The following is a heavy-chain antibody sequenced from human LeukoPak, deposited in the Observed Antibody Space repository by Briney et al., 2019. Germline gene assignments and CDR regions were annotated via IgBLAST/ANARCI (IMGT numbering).Heavy chain of an antibody. CDR2: IRYDGSNE. CDR1: GFTFSSYW. D-gene: IGHD5-18*01. V-gene: IGHV3-30*02. CDR3: AKTKGYTFDY. Sequence: GGSLRLSCAASGFTFSSYWMSWVRQAPGKGLEWVAFIRYDGSNEYYADSVKGRFTISRDNSKYTLFVQMNSLRAEDTAVYHCAKTKGYTFDYWGQGTLVTVSA. J-gene: IGHJ4*02.